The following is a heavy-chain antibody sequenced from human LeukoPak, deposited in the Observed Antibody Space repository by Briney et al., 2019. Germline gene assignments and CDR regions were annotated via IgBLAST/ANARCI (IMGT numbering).Heavy chain of an antibody. D-gene: IGHD3-9*01. J-gene: IGHJ3*02. Sequence: GGSLRLSCAASGFTFSSYSMNWVRQAPGKGLKWGSSIRSSGTYVYYADSVKGRFTISRDNAKNSLSLQMNSLRADDAAVYYCARASSKQLAGYLPDGFDIWGQGTMVTVSS. CDR2: IRSSGTYV. CDR3: ARASSKQLAGYLPDGFDI. CDR1: GFTFSSYS. V-gene: IGHV3-21*01.